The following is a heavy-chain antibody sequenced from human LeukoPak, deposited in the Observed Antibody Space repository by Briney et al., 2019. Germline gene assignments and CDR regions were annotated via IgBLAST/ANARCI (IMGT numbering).Heavy chain of an antibody. V-gene: IGHV3-53*05. CDR2: IYSGGST. J-gene: IGHJ4*02. D-gene: IGHD5-18*01. CDR3: ATSRMVRFDY. Sequence: GGSLRLSCAASGFTVSSNYMSWVRQAPGKGLEWVSVIYSGGSTYYADSVKGRFTISRDNSKNTLYLQMISLRSEDTAVYYCATSRMVRFDYWGQGTLVTVSS. CDR1: GFTVSSNY.